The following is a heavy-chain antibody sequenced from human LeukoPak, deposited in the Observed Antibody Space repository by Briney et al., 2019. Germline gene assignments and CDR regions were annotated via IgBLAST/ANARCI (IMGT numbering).Heavy chain of an antibody. V-gene: IGHV3-30-3*01. D-gene: IGHD6-6*01. CDR3: ARSTGPGYSSSYDAFDI. CDR1: GFTFSSYA. Sequence: GGPLRLSCAASGFTFSSYAMHWVRQAPGKGLEWVAVISYDGSNKYYADSVKGRFTISRDNSKNTLYLQMNSLRAEDTAVYYCARSTGPGYSSSYDAFDIWGQGTMVTVSS. J-gene: IGHJ3*02. CDR2: ISYDGSNK.